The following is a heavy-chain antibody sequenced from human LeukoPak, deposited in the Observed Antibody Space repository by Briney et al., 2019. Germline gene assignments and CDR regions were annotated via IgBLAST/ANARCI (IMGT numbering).Heavy chain of an antibody. D-gene: IGHD5-24*01. CDR1: GFTFSGSA. J-gene: IGHJ4*02. CDR3: TKHDGYNPDY. Sequence: PGGSLRLSCAASGFTFSGSAMHWVRQASGKGLEWVGRVRSKANSYATEYAASVRGRFTISRDDSKNTAYLQMNSLKIEDTAVYCCTKHDGYNPDYWGQGTLVTVSS. V-gene: IGHV3-73*01. CDR2: VRSKANSYAT.